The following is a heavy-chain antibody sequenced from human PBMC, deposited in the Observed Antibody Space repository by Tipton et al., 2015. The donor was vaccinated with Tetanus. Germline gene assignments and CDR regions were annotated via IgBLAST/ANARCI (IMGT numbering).Heavy chain of an antibody. CDR2: IYYTGAT. CDR1: GASITTYH. V-gene: IGHV4-59*01. D-gene: IGHD3-16*01. Sequence: LRLSCTVSGASITTYHWSWLRQTPGRGLEWIGHIYYTGATSYNSSLQSRVTLSIDTSKNQFSLKVTSVTAADTAVYFCEGDDYYETSLRDYYGEEVWGQGTTVTVSS. CDR3: EGDDYYETSLRDYYGEEV. J-gene: IGHJ6*02.